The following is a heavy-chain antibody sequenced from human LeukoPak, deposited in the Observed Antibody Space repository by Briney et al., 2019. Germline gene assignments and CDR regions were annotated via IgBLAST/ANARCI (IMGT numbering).Heavy chain of an antibody. Sequence: PGRSLRLSWAASGFTFDDYGMYWVRQAPGKGLEWVSGISWNSGSIGYADSVEGRFTISRDNAKNSLYLQMNSLRAEDTALYYCAKAPRGNDDYFDYWGQGTLVTVSS. V-gene: IGHV3-9*01. J-gene: IGHJ4*02. CDR2: ISWNSGSI. CDR3: AKAPRGNDDYFDY. D-gene: IGHD3-16*01. CDR1: GFTFDDYG.